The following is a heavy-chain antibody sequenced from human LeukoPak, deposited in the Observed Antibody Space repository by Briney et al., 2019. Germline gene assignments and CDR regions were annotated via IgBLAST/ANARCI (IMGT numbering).Heavy chain of an antibody. Sequence: GSSVKVSCKASGGTFSSYAISWVRQAPGQGLEWMGGIIPIFGTANYAQKLQGRVTMTTDTSTSTAYMELRSLRSDDTAVYYCARRYYRNGMDVWGQGTTVTVSS. D-gene: IGHD1-14*01. CDR3: ARRYYRNGMDV. V-gene: IGHV1-69*05. CDR2: IIPIFGTA. J-gene: IGHJ6*02. CDR1: GGTFSSYA.